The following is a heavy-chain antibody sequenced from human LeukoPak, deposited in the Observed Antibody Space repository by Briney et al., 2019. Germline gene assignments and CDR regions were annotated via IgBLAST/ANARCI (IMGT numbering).Heavy chain of an antibody. CDR3: ARLRGNYFPDY. J-gene: IGHJ4*02. CDR1: GGSISSYY. Sequence: SSETLSLTCTVSGGSISSYYWTWIRQSPGRRLEWIAYIHYSGSTNYNPSLKSRVTISVDTSKNQFSLRLNSVTAADTAVYYCARLRGNYFPDYWGQGTLVTVSS. V-gene: IGHV4-59*01. CDR2: IHYSGST. D-gene: IGHD4-11*01.